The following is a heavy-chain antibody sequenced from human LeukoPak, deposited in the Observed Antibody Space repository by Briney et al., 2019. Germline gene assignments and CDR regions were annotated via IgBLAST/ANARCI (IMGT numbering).Heavy chain of an antibody. CDR2: MNPNSGNT. D-gene: IGHD2-2*01. V-gene: IGHV1-8*01. Sequence: ASVKVSCKASGYTFTSYDINWVRQATGQGLEWMGWMNPNSGNTGYAQKFQGRVTMTRNTSISTAYMELSSLRSEDTAVYYCARGFVFFWLVPAAMRGRYYFDYWGQGTLVTVSS. J-gene: IGHJ4*02. CDR3: ARGFVFFWLVPAAMRGRYYFDY. CDR1: GYTFTSYD.